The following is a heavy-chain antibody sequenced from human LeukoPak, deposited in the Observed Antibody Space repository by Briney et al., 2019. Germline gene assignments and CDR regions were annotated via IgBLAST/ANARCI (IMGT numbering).Heavy chain of an antibody. Sequence: GGSLRLSCAASEFTFSGSAMHWVRQAPGKGLEWVAVISYDGSNKYYADSVKGRFTISRDNSKNTLYLQMNSLRAEDTALYYCAKDISSGWYSGGGDYWGQGTLVTVSS. CDR3: AKDISSGWYSGGGDY. CDR1: EFTFSGSA. CDR2: ISYDGSNK. J-gene: IGHJ4*02. V-gene: IGHV3-30*04. D-gene: IGHD6-19*01.